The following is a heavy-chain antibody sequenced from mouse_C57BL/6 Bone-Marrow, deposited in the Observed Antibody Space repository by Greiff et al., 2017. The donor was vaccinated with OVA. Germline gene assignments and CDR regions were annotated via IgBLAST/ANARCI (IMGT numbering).Heavy chain of an antibody. CDR3: ARWAHYYGSRGFAY. CDR2: INPNNGGT. Sequence: EVKLQQSGPELVKPGASVKISCKASGYTFTDYYMNWVKQSHGKSLEWIGDINPNNGGTSYNQKFKGKATLTVDKSSSTAYMELRSLTSEDSAVYYCARWAHYYGSRGFAYWGQGTLVTVSA. CDR1: GYTFTDYY. J-gene: IGHJ3*01. D-gene: IGHD1-1*01. V-gene: IGHV1-26*01.